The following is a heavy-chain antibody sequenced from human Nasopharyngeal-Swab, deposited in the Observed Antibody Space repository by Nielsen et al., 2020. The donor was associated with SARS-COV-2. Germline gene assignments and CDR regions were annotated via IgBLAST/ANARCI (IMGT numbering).Heavy chain of an antibody. CDR2: INHSGST. V-gene: IGHV4-34*01. D-gene: IGHD3-10*01. J-gene: IGHJ6*02. CDR1: GYSFRTYG. CDR3: ARASIGFGELLGSYYYYGMDV. Sequence: GSLRLSCVASGYSFRTYGMSWIRQPPGKGLEWIGEINHSGSTNYNPSLKSRVTISVDTSKNQFSLRLSSVTAADTAVYYCARASIGFGELLGSYYYYGMDVWGQGTTVTVSS.